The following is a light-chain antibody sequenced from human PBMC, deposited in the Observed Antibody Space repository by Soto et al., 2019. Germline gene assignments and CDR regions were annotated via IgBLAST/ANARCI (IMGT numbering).Light chain of an antibody. V-gene: IGKV3-15*01. CDR1: QSGSSN. J-gene: IGKJ1*01. CDR2: GAS. Sequence: EIVMTQSPATLPVSPGERATLSCRASQSGSSNLAWYQQKPGQAPRLLIYGASTRATGIPARFSGSGSGTEFTLTISSLQSEDYAVYYCHQYNNWPPWTFGQGTKVDIK. CDR3: HQYNNWPPWT.